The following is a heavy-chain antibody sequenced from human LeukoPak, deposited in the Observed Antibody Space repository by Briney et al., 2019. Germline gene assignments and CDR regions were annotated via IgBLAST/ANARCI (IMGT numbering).Heavy chain of an antibody. CDR1: GFTFSGYW. J-gene: IGHJ4*02. CDR2: IKRDVREK. V-gene: IGHV3-7*05. CDR3: VRGGGYYIY. D-gene: IGHD3-22*01. Sequence: GGSLRLSCAASGFTFSGYWMTWVRQAPGKGVEWVANIKRDVREKYYVDSVKGRLNISRDNAKNSLDLQMNSLRVEDTAVYYCVRGGGYYIYWGQGTLVTVSP.